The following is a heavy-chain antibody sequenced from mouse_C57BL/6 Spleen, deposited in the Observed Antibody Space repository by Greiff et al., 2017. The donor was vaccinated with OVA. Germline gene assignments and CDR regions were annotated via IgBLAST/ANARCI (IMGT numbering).Heavy chain of an antibody. J-gene: IGHJ4*01. CDR3: ARSPLPHRAMDY. CDR2: INPGSGGT. Sequence: QVQLQQSGAELVRPGTSVKVSCKASGYAFTNYLIEWVKQRPGQGLEWIGVINPGSGGTNYNETFKGQATLTADTSSSTAYMQLSSLTSEDSAVYFYARSPLPHRAMDYWGQGTSVTVSS. V-gene: IGHV1-54*01. D-gene: IGHD2-10*01. CDR1: GYAFTNYL.